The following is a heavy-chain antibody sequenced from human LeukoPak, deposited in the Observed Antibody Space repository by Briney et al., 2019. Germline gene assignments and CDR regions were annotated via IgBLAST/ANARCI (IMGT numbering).Heavy chain of an antibody. CDR3: AREGRALADLPTSDY. D-gene: IGHD6-25*01. Sequence: SETLSLTCTVSGGSNSRSSNYWGWIRQSPGKGLEWIGSIYYSGSTYYNPSLKSRLTISVDTSKNQFSLKLSSVTAADTAVYYCAREGRALADLPTSDYWGQGTLVTVSS. CDR2: IYYSGST. J-gene: IGHJ4*02. CDR1: GGSNSRSSNY. V-gene: IGHV4-39*07.